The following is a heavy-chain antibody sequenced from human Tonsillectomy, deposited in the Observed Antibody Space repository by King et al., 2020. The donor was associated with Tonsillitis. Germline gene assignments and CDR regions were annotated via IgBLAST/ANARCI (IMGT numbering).Heavy chain of an antibody. CDR1: GGSISSYY. Sequence: QLQESGPGLVKPSETLSLTCTVSGGSISSYYWSWIRQPPGKGLEWIGYIYYSGSTNYNPSLKSRVTISVDTSKNQFSLKLSSVTAADTAVYYCAREVYIAARLGSPNWFDPRGQGTLVTVSS. V-gene: IGHV4-59*01. J-gene: IGHJ5*02. CDR2: IYYSGST. D-gene: IGHD6-6*01. CDR3: AREVYIAARLGSPNWFDP.